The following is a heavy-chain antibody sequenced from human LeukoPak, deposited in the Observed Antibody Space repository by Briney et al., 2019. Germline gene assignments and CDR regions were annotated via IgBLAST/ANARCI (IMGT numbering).Heavy chain of an antibody. CDR1: GGSISSGSYY. CDR3: ARVRAAAGPFYFDY. D-gene: IGHD6-13*01. Sequence: PSQTLSLTCTVSGGSISSGSYYWSWIRQPAGKGLEWIGRIYTSGSTNYNPSLKSRVTMSVDTSKNQFSLNLSSVTAADTAVYYCARVRAAAGPFYFDYWGQGTLVTVSS. V-gene: IGHV4-61*02. CDR2: IYTSGST. J-gene: IGHJ4*02.